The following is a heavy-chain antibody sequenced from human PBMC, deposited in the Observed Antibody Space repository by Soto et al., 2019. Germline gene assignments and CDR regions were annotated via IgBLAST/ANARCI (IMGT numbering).Heavy chain of an antibody. J-gene: IGHJ6*02. Sequence: ASVKVSCKASGGTFSSYAISWVRQAPGQGLEWMGGIIPIFGTANYAQKFQGRVTITADESTSTAYMELSSLRSEDTAVYYCARDLSSSSSYYYYYGMDVWGQGTTVTVSS. CDR1: GGTFSSYA. D-gene: IGHD6-6*01. V-gene: IGHV1-69*13. CDR3: ARDLSSSSSYYYYYGMDV. CDR2: IIPIFGTA.